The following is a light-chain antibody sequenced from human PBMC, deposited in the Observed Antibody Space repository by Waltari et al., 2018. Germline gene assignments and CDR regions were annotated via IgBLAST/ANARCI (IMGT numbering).Light chain of an antibody. CDR3: QVWEISRDHYV. J-gene: IGLJ1*01. CDR2: SDS. Sequence: SYVLTHPPSVSVAPGESARITCGGNTIGTKRVHWYQQKQGQAPVLVIYSDSDRPSGIPERFSGANSGNTATLTISRVEAGDEADYYCQVWEISRDHYVFRSGTEVTVL. CDR1: TIGTKR. V-gene: IGLV3-21*01.